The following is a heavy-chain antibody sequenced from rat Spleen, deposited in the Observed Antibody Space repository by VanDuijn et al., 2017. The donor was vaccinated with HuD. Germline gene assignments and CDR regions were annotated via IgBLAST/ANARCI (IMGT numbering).Heavy chain of an antibody. D-gene: IGHD1-12*03. CDR2: IWSGGST. J-gene: IGHJ2*01. Sequence: QVQLMESGPGLVQPSETLSLTCTVSGFSLISYSVSWVRQPSGRGPEWMGAIWSGGSTDYNSALKSRLSISRDTSKSQVFLKMNSLQTEDTAIYFCTRNYDGSSFDYWGQGVMVTVSS. CDR1: GFSLISYS. V-gene: IGHV2-15*01. CDR3: TRNYDGSSFDY.